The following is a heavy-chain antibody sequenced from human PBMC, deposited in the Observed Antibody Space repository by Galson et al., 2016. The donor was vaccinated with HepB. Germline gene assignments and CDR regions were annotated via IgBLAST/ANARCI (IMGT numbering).Heavy chain of an antibody. Sequence: LSLTCSVSDGSIRSGGYYGSWIRQPPGKGLEWVGYIYYSGISYYMASLKSRATMSVDTSNNQFSLKLTSVTAADTAVYYCARFYYGDYGRFDPWGQGILVTVSS. J-gene: IGHJ5*02. CDR1: DGSIRSGGYY. V-gene: IGHV4-30-4*08. CDR3: ARFYYGDYGRFDP. D-gene: IGHD4-17*01. CDR2: IYYSGIS.